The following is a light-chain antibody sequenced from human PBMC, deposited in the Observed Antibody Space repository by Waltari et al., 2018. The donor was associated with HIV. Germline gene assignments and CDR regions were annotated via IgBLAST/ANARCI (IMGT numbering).Light chain of an antibody. J-gene: IGKJ2*03. V-gene: IGKV2-28*01. CDR3: MQGLQTPYS. CDR1: QSLLQSNGYKY. CDR2: LGS. Sequence: EIVMTQSPLSLRVTPGEPASLTCRSSQSLLQSNGYKYLDWYLRKPWQSPQLLIYLGSNRAPGVSDRFSGSGSGTDFTLKISRVEAEDVGVYYCMQGLQTPYSFGQGTKLEIK.